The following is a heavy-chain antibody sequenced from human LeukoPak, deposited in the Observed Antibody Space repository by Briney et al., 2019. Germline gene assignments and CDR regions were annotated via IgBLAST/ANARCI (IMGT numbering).Heavy chain of an antibody. J-gene: IGHJ4*02. CDR1: GFTFTTYS. D-gene: IGHD2-2*03. CDR2: IGGSGTRT. V-gene: IGHV3-23*01. CDR3: AKDSGWILFDD. Sequence: GGTLRLSCSASGFTFTTYSMNWVRQAPGKGLVWVSGIGGSGTRTYYADSVKGRFTISRDNSKNTLYLQMNSLRDEDTAVYYCAKDSGWILFDDWGQGTLVTVSS.